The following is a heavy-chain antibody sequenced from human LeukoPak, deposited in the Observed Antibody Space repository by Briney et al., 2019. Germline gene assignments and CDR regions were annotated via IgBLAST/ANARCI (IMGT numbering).Heavy chain of an antibody. CDR2: IYYSGST. V-gene: IGHV4-59*08. J-gene: IGHJ4*02. D-gene: IGHD3-16*01. Sequence: SETLSLTCTVSGGSISSYYWSRIRQPPGKGLEWIGYIYYSGSTNYNPSLKSRVTISVDTSKNQFSLKLSSVTAADTAVYYCARNHYGENDNWGQGTLVTVSS. CDR1: GGSISSYY. CDR3: ARNHYGENDN.